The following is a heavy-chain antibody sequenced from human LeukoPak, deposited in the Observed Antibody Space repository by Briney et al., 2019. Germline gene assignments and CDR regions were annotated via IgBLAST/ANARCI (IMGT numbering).Heavy chain of an antibody. J-gene: IGHJ4*02. Sequence: PGGSLRLSCAASGFTFSSYAMSWVRQAPGKGLEWVSAISGSGGSTYYADSVKGRFTISRDNSKNTLYLQMNSLRAEDTAVYYCAKDLLGNWYDSSGYYHTFDYWGQGTLVTVSS. CDR1: GFTFSSYA. D-gene: IGHD3-22*01. CDR3: AKDLLGNWYDSSGYYHTFDY. CDR2: ISGSGGST. V-gene: IGHV3-23*01.